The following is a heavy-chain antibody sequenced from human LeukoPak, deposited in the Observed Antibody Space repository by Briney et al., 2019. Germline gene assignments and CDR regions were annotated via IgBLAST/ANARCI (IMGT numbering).Heavy chain of an antibody. J-gene: IGHJ3*02. D-gene: IGHD3-10*01. CDR2: ISSSSSYI. CDR3: ARAVAMVPAFDI. CDR1: GFTFSSYS. Sequence: GGSLRLSCAASGFTFSSYSMNWVRQAPGKGLEGGSSISSSSSYIYYADSVKGRFTISRDNAKNSLYLQMNSLRAEDTAVYYCARAVAMVPAFDIWGQGTMVTVSS. V-gene: IGHV3-21*01.